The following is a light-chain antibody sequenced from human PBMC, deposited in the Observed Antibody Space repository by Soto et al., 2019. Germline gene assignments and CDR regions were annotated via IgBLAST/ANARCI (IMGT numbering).Light chain of an antibody. CDR1: SSDLAGHNY. J-gene: IGLJ1*01. Sequence: LTQPASVSGSLGQSITISCTGTSSDLAGHNYVSWYQQHPGKAPRLVIYEVTNRPSGVSNRFSGSRSGNTASLTISGLQADDEADYYCNSFTDSSLYVFGAGTKVTVL. CDR3: NSFTDSSLYV. CDR2: EVT. V-gene: IGLV2-14*03.